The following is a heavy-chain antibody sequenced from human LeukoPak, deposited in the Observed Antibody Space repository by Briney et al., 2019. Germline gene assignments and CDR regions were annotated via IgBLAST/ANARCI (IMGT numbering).Heavy chain of an antibody. D-gene: IGHD1-26*01. Sequence: GASLEISCKGSGYSFTSYWIGWVRQMPGKGLEWMGIIYPGDSDTRYSPSFQGQVTISADKSISTAYLQWSSLKASDTAMYYCARHVGASRDAFDIWGQGTMVTVSS. CDR3: ARHVGASRDAFDI. J-gene: IGHJ3*02. V-gene: IGHV5-51*01. CDR2: IYPGDSDT. CDR1: GYSFTSYW.